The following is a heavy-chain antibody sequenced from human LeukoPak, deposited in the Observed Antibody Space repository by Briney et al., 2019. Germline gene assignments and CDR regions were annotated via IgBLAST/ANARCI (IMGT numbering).Heavy chain of an antibody. J-gene: IGHJ4*02. Sequence: SETLSLTCAVYGGSFSGYYWSWIRQPPGKGLEWIGEINHSGSTNYNPSLKSRVTISVDTSKNQFSLKLSSVTAADTALYYCARNFFASSGYYLDDFYFDFWGQGTLVTVSS. CDR3: ARNFFASSGYYLDDFYFDF. D-gene: IGHD3-22*01. V-gene: IGHV4-34*01. CDR1: GGSFSGYY. CDR2: INHSGST.